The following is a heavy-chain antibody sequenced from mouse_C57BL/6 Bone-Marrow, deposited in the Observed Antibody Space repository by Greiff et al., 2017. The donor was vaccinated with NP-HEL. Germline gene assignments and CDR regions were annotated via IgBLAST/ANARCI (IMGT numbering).Heavy chain of an antibody. CDR2: INPNYGTT. J-gene: IGHJ4*01. CDR3: ARRGVVATKYAMDY. CDR1: GYSFTDYN. D-gene: IGHD1-1*01. Sequence: VQLQQSGPELVKPGSSVKISCKASGYSFTDYNMNWVKQSNGKSLEWIGVINPNYGTTSYNQKFKGKATLTVDQSSSTAYMQLNSLTSEDSAVYYCARRGVVATKYAMDYWGQGTSVTVSS. V-gene: IGHV1-39*01.